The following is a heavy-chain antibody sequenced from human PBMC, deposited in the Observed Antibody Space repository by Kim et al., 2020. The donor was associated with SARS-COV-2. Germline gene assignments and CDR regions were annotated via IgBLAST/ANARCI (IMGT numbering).Heavy chain of an antibody. D-gene: IGHD6-13*01. CDR1: GFTFDDYA. CDR2: ISWNSGSI. Sequence: GGSLRLSCAASGFTFDDYAMHWVRQAPGKGLEWVSGISWNSGSIGYADSVKGRFTISRDNAKNSLYLQMNSLRAEDTALYYCAKATSSWYPYDAFDIWGQGTIVTVCS. V-gene: IGHV3-9*01. J-gene: IGHJ3*02. CDR3: AKATSSWYPYDAFDI.